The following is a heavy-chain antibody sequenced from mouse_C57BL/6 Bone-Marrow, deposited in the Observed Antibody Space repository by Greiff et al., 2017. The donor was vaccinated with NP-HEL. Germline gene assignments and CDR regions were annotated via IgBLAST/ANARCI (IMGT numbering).Heavy chain of an antibody. V-gene: IGHV5-4*03. CDR1: GFTFSSYA. CDR3: ANLPYYYGRSYWYFDV. J-gene: IGHJ1*03. Sequence: EVMLVESGGGLVKPGGSLKLSCAASGFTFSSYAMSWVRQTPEKRLEWVATISDGGSYTDYPDNVKGRFTISRDNAKNNLYLQMSHLKSENTAMYYGANLPYYYGRSYWYFDVWGTGTTVTVSS. CDR2: ISDGGSYT. D-gene: IGHD1-1*01.